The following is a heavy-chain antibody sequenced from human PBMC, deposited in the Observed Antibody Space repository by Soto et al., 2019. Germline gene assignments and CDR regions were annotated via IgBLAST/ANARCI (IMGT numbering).Heavy chain of an antibody. CDR3: ARGPRVTGEIDY. D-gene: IGHD2-21*02. CDR1: GFTFSDYY. V-gene: IGHV3-11*05. CDR2: ISSSSSYT. J-gene: IGHJ4*02. Sequence: QVQLVESGGGLVKPGGSLRLSCAASGFTFSDYYMSWIRQAPGKGLEWVSYISSSSSYTNYADSVKGRFTISRDNAKNSLDLQMNSLRAEDTAVYYCARGPRVTGEIDYWGQGTLVTVSS.